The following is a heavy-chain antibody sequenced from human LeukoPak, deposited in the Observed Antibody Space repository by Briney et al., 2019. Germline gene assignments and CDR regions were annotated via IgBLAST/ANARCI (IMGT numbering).Heavy chain of an antibody. V-gene: IGHV1-46*01. D-gene: IGHD6-13*01. CDR2: INPSGGST. CDR1: GYTFTSYY. CDR3: ARGESGAAAGTFDY. J-gene: IGHJ4*02. Sequence: ASVKVSCKASGYTFTSYYMHWVPHAPGQGLEWIGIINPSGGSTSYAQKFQGRVTMTRDTSTSTVYMEMSSLRSEDTAVYYCARGESGAAAGTFDYWGQGTLVTVSS.